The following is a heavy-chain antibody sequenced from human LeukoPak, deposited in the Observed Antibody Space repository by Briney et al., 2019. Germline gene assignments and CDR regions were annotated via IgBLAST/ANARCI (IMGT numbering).Heavy chain of an antibody. J-gene: IGHJ3*02. CDR2: VSSNGGST. CDR1: GFTFTNYA. CDR3: ARTATDAFDI. Sequence: PGGSLRLSCSASGFTFTNYAMHWVRQAPGKGLEYVSAVSSNGGSTYYADSVKGRFTISRDNSKNTLYLQMSSLRAEDTAVYYCARTATDAFDIWGQGTMVTVSS. D-gene: IGHD2-21*02. V-gene: IGHV3-64D*06.